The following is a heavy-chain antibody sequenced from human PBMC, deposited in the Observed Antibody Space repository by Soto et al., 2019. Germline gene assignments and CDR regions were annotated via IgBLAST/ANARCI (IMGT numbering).Heavy chain of an antibody. CDR1: CGSINSGGFS. Sequence: TPSLTLAVSCGSINSGGFSWSWIRQPPGKGLDWIGYIYHSGSTYYNPSLKSRVTISVDRSKNQFSLKLSSVTAAATALYYCARAPDRWGQGTLVTVSS. CDR2: IYHSGST. V-gene: IGHV4-30-2*01. J-gene: IGHJ5*02. CDR3: ARAPDR.